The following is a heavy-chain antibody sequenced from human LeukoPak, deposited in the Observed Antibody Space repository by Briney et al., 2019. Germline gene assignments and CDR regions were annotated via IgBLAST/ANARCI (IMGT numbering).Heavy chain of an antibody. V-gene: IGHV3-9*01. CDR2: ISWNSDSI. D-gene: IGHD3-22*01. Sequence: GGSLRLSCAASGFTFDDYAMHWVRQAPGKGLEWVSGISWNSDSIGYADSVKGRFTISRDNSKNTLYLQMNSLRAEDTAVYYCAKEMVTMIVVGPEIWGQGTMVTVSS. CDR3: AKEMVTMIVVGPEI. CDR1: GFTFDDYA. J-gene: IGHJ3*02.